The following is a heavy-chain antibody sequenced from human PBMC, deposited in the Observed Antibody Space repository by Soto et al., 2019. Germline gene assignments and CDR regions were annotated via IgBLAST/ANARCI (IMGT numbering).Heavy chain of an antibody. V-gene: IGHV3-43D*04. CDR2: ISWDGGST. D-gene: IGHD3-3*01. J-gene: IGHJ6*02. CDR3: AKDTGTDYDFWSGYYPALRPRGRGNYSMDV. Sequence: PGGSLRLSCAASGFTFDDYAMHWVRQAPGKGLEWVSLISWDGGSTYYADSVKGRFTISRDNSKNSLYLQMNSLRAEDTALYYCAKDTGTDYDFWSGYYPALRPRGRGNYSMDVWGQGTTVTVSS. CDR1: GFTFDDYA.